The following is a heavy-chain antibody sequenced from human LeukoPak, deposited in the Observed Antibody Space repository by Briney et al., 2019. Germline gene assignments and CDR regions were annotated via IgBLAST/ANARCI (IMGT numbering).Heavy chain of an antibody. Sequence: PSETLSLTCTVSGGSISSSGYYWGWIRQPPGKGLEWIGSIYYSGSTYYNPSLKSRVTMSVDTSKNQFSLKLSSVTAADTAVYYCARGYGRWSGDPLGYYGMDVWGQGTTVTVSS. D-gene: IGHD3-10*01. J-gene: IGHJ6*02. V-gene: IGHV4-39*01. CDR2: IYYSGST. CDR1: GGSISSSGYY. CDR3: ARGYGRWSGDPLGYYGMDV.